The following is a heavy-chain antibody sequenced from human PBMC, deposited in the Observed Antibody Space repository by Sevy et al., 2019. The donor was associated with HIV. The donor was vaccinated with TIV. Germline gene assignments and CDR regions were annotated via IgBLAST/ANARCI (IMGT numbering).Heavy chain of an antibody. J-gene: IGHJ4*02. CDR2: ISGLSNYI. Sequence: GGSLRLSCAASGFTFSNYNINWVRQAPGKGLEWVSYISGLSNYITYADSLGGRFTIPRENAKNSVYLQMNSLGTEDTAVYYCARGASSGWDYFDYWGQGTLVTVSS. V-gene: IGHV3-21*01. CDR1: GFTFSNYN. CDR3: ARGASSGWDYFDY. D-gene: IGHD6-19*01.